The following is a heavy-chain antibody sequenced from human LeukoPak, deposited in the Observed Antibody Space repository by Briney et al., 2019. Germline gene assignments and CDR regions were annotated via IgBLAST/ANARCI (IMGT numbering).Heavy chain of an antibody. CDR1: GFTFSSYS. CDR2: ISGSGGST. V-gene: IGHV3-23*01. J-gene: IGHJ4*02. Sequence: AGSLRLSCAASGFTFSSYSMNWLRQAPGKGLEWVSAISGSGGSTYYADSVKGRFTISRANSKNTLYLQMNSLRAEDTAVYYCAKDSTMIVVVSYDYWGQGTLVTVSS. D-gene: IGHD3-22*01. CDR3: AKDSTMIVVVSYDY.